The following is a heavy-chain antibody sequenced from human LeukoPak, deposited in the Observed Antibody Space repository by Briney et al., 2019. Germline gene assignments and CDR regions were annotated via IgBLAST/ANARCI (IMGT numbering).Heavy chain of an antibody. CDR2: TYYRSKWYN. CDR3: AWSPLDCSGGSCYPGDWFDP. Sequence: SQTFSLTCAISGDSVSSNSAAWNWIRQSPSRGLEWLGRTYYRSKWYNDYAVSVKSRITINPDTSKNQFSLQLNSVTPEDTAVYYCAWSPLDCSGGSCYPGDWFDPWGQGTLVTVSS. J-gene: IGHJ5*02. V-gene: IGHV6-1*01. CDR1: GDSVSSNSAA. D-gene: IGHD2-15*01.